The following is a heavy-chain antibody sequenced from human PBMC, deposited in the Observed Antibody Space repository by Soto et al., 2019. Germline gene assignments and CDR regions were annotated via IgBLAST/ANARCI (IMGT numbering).Heavy chain of an antibody. V-gene: IGHV3-74*01. CDR2: IDSDGSRT. CDR1: GLTFSSHW. CDR3: ARGVRGAYGLDI. J-gene: IGHJ3*02. Sequence: EVQLVESGGGLVQPGGSLRLSCAASGLTFSSHWMHWVRQAPGKGLVWVSRIDSDGSRTNYADSVKGRFTISRVNAKNTVYLQMNSRRVEETAVYYCARGVRGAYGLDIWGQGTMVTVSS. D-gene: IGHD2-21*01.